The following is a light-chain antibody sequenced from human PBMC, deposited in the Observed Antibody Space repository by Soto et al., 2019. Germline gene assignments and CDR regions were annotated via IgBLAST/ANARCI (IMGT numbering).Light chain of an antibody. J-gene: IGKJ3*01. CDR2: TVS. V-gene: IGKV1-27*01. CDR3: LKYNRPIL. CDR1: HDIVNY. Sequence: DIQMTQSPSSLSASVGDRVTITCRASHDIVNYLAWYQQKPGKVPKLLIYTVSTLQSGVPSRFSGSGYGTDFTLTISSLQPEDVATYYCLKYNRPILFGPGTKVDLK.